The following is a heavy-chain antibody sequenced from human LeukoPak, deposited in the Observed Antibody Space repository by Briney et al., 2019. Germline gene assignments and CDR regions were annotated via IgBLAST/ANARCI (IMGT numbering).Heavy chain of an antibody. CDR1: GGSISSGVYY. CDR2: IYYSGST. D-gene: IGHD5-24*01. CDR3: ARRRVDGYNYAFDY. Sequence: SETLSLTCTVSGGSISSGVYYRSWIRQHPGKGLEWIGYIYYSGSTYYNPSLKSRVTISVDTSKSQFSLKLSSVTAADTAVYYCARRRVDGYNYAFDYWGQGTLVTVSS. V-gene: IGHV4-31*03. J-gene: IGHJ4*02.